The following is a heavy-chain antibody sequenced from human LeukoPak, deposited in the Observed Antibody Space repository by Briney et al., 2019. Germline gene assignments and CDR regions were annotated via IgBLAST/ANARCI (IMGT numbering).Heavy chain of an antibody. Sequence: GGSLRLSCSASGFTINFYTMTWVRQAPGKGLEWVSSITTSSTYVYYADSVKGRFTISRDNSKNTLYLQMNSLRAEDTAVFYCAKDRDDYVWGSYLGAFDIWGQGTMVTVSS. CDR2: ITTSSTYV. CDR1: GFTINFYT. J-gene: IGHJ3*02. CDR3: AKDRDDYVWGSYLGAFDI. D-gene: IGHD3-16*01. V-gene: IGHV3-21*04.